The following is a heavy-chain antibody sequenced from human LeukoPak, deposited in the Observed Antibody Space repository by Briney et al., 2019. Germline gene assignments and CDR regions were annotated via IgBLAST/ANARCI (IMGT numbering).Heavy chain of an antibody. D-gene: IGHD3-22*01. V-gene: IGHV3-30-3*01. Sequence: GGSLRLSCAASGFTFSSYAMHWVRQAPGKGLEWVAVISYDGSNKYYADSVKGRFTISRDNSKNTLYLQMNSLRAEDTAVYYCVLSDSSGVEYFQHWGQGTLVTVSS. J-gene: IGHJ1*01. CDR1: GFTFSSYA. CDR2: ISYDGSNK. CDR3: VLSDSSGVEYFQH.